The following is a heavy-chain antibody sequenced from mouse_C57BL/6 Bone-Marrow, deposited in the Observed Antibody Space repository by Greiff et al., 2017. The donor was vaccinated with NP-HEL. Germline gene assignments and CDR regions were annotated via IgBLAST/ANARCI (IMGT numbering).Heavy chain of an antibody. Sequence: VKLMESGAELAKPGASVKLSCKASGYTFTSYWMHWVKQRPGQGLEWIGYINPSSGYTKYNQKFKDKATLTADKSSSTAYIQLSSLTYEHSAVYYCSYGSSHWYFDVWGTGTTVTVSS. CDR3: SYGSSHWYFDV. CDR2: INPSSGYT. J-gene: IGHJ1*03. V-gene: IGHV1-7*01. D-gene: IGHD1-1*01. CDR1: GYTFTSYW.